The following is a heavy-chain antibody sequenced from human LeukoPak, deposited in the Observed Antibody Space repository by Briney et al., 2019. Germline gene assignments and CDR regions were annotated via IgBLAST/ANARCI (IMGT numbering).Heavy chain of an antibody. J-gene: IGHJ4*02. D-gene: IGHD6-13*01. Sequence: GGSLRLSCSASGFTFSSYAMHWVRQAPGKGLDYVSAVSSNGGSTDYADSVKGRFTISRDNSKNTLHLQMSSLRAEDTAVYYCVKSLSSNWYVLDYWGQGTLVTVSS. CDR1: GFTFSSYA. V-gene: IGHV3-64D*06. CDR2: VSSNGGST. CDR3: VKSLSSNWYVLDY.